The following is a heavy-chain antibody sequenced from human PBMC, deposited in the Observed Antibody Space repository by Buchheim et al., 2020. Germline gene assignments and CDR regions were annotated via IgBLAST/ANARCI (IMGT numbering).Heavy chain of an antibody. CDR1: GLTFSNFW. Sequence: EVQLVESGGGLVQPGGSLRVSCAASGLTFSNFWMSWFRQAPGKGLEWVANIKPDGSEKHYVDSVKGRFTISRDNSKNTLYLQMNSLRAEDTAVYYCARDLGSGSSFDYWGQGTL. D-gene: IGHD3-22*01. CDR2: IKPDGSEK. CDR3: ARDLGSGSSFDY. J-gene: IGHJ4*02. V-gene: IGHV3-7*01.